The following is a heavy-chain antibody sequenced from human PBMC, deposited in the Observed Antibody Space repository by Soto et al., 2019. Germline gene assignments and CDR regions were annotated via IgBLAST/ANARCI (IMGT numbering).Heavy chain of an antibody. D-gene: IGHD4-4*01. CDR2: IYYSGST. CDR1: GGSISSGGYY. V-gene: IGHV4-31*03. J-gene: IGHJ5*02. CDR3: AGHGRYSNSGSGWLDP. Sequence: SETLSLTCTVSGGSISSGGYYWSWIRQHPGKGLEWIGYIYYSGSTYYNPSLKSRVTISVDTSKNQFSLKLSSVTAADTAVFYCAGHGRYSNSGSGWLDPWSQGALVTVSS.